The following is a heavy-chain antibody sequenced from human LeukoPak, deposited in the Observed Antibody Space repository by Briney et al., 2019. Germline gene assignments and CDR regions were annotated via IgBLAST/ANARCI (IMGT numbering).Heavy chain of an antibody. J-gene: IGHJ3*01. V-gene: IGHV3-48*04. Sequence: GGSLRLSCAASGFTFCSYSMHWVRQAPGQVLEWISYISGSGATYYAASVKGRFTISRDNAQNSLWLQMSSLRAEDTAVYYCARDPMYNGGNSGAFDFWGQGTLVTVSS. CDR3: ARDPMYNGGNSGAFDF. CDR2: ISGSGAT. D-gene: IGHD4-23*01. CDR1: GFTFCSYS.